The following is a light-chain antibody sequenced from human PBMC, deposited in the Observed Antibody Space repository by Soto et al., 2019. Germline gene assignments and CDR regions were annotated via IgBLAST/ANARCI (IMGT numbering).Light chain of an antibody. CDR1: QSVSSN. CDR3: QQRSNWLT. CDR2: DAS. Sequence: EIVLTQSPATLPLSPGERATLSCRASQSVSSNLAWYQQKPGQAPKLLIYDASNRATGIPARFSGSGSGTDFTLTISSLEPEAFAVYYCQQRSNWLTFGGGTKVEIK. J-gene: IGKJ4*01. V-gene: IGKV3-11*01.